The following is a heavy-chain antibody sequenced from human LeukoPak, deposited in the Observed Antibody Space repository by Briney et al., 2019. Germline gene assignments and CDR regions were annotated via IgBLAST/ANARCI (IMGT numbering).Heavy chain of an antibody. J-gene: IGHJ4*01. V-gene: IGHV4-34*01. CDR3: ARDISGYDSPGFDY. Sequence: PSETLSLTCAVYGGSFSGYYWSWIRQPPGKGLEWIGEINHSGSTNYNPSLKSRVTISVDTSKNQFSLKLSSVTAADTAVYYCARDISGYDSPGFDYWGHGTLVTVSS. CDR2: INHSGST. D-gene: IGHD5-12*01. CDR1: GGSFSGYY.